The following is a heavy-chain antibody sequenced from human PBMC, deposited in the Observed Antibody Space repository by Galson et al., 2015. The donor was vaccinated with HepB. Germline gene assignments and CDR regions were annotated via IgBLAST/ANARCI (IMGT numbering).Heavy chain of an antibody. CDR3: ARPKRGYSGYGRTTVTRELDY. J-gene: IGHJ4*02. CDR2: IYPGDSDT. CDR1: GYSFTSYW. D-gene: IGHD5-12*01. V-gene: IGHV5-51*03. Sequence: QSGAEVKKPGESLKISCKGSGYSFTSYWIGWVRQMPGKGLEWMGIIYPGDSDTRYSPSFQGQVTISADKSISTAYLQWSSLKASDTAMYYCARPKRGYSGYGRTTVTRELDYWGQGTLVTVSS.